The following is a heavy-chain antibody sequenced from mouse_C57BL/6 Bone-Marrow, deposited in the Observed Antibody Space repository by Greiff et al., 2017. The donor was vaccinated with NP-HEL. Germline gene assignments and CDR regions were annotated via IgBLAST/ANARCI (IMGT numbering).Heavy chain of an antibody. D-gene: IGHD2-3*01. CDR1: GYTFTSYW. J-gene: IGHJ3*01. Sequence: QVQLQQPGAELVKPGASVKLSCKASGYTFTSYWMQWVKQRPGQGLEWIGEIDPSDSYTNYNQKFKGKSTLTVDKSSSTAYMQLSSLTSEDSAVYDCARADGYFSAWFAYGGQGTLVTVSA. V-gene: IGHV1-50*01. CDR2: IDPSDSYT. CDR3: ARADGYFSAWFAY.